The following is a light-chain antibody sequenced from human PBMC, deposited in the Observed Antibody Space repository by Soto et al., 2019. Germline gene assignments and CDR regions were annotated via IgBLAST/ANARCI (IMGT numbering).Light chain of an antibody. J-gene: IGKJ1*01. CDR2: AAS. V-gene: IGKV1-27*01. CDR3: QKYDGAPKT. Sequence: DFPMTQSPSSLSASVGDRVTITCRASQGIGNYLAWYQQKPGKVPSLLISAASTLQSGIPSRFSGSGSGTDFTLSISSLQPEDVATYYCQKYDGAPKTFGQGTKVEIK. CDR1: QGIGNY.